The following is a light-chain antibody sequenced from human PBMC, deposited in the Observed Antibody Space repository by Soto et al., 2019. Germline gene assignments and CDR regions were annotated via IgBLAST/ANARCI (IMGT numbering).Light chain of an antibody. CDR1: QSISSW. Sequence: DIQMTQSPSTLSASVGDRVTITCRASQSISSWLAWYQQKPGKAPKLLIYKASSLESGVPSRFSGSGSGTEFTLTISSLQPDDVAAYYCQQYNSYPWTVGQGTKVEIK. CDR3: QQYNSYPWT. J-gene: IGKJ1*01. CDR2: KAS. V-gene: IGKV1-5*03.